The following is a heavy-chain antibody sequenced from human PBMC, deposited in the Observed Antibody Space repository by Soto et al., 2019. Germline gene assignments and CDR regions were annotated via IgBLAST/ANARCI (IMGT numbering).Heavy chain of an antibody. D-gene: IGHD3-10*01. CDR1: EFNFSYYS. CDR3: ARVIWSPFYFDY. J-gene: IGHJ4*02. CDR2: ISSSSSAI. V-gene: IGHV3-48*02. Sequence: EVQLVGSGGSLVQPGGSLRLSCAASEFNFSYYSMNWVRQAPAKGLEWVSYISSSSSAIYYADSVKGRFTISRDNAQNSLYLQMNSLRDEDTAVYYCARVIWSPFYFDYWGQGALVTVSS.